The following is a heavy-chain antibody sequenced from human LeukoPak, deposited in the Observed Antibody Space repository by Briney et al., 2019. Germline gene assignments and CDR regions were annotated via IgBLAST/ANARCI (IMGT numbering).Heavy chain of an antibody. V-gene: IGHV1-2*02. CDR3: AADIVATQNFDY. Sequence: ASVKVSCKASGYTFTGYYMHWVRQAPGQGLEWMGWINPNSGGTNYAQKFQGRVTMTRDTSISTAYMELSRLRSGDTAVYYCAADIVATQNFDYWGQGTLVTVSS. J-gene: IGHJ4*02. CDR2: INPNSGGT. CDR1: GYTFTGYY. D-gene: IGHD5-12*01.